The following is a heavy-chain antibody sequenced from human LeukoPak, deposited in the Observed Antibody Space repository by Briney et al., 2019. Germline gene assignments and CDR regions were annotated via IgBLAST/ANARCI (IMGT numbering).Heavy chain of an antibody. D-gene: IGHD6-19*01. CDR3: ARDEVAGRGYNWFDP. Sequence: QPGGSLRLSCAASGFTFSSYWMSWVRQAPGKGLEWVANIKQDGSEKYYVDSVKGRFTISRDNAKNSLYLQMNSLRAEDTAVYYCARDEVAGRGYNWFDPWGQGTLVTVSS. V-gene: IGHV3-7*01. J-gene: IGHJ5*02. CDR1: GFTFSSYW. CDR2: IKQDGSEK.